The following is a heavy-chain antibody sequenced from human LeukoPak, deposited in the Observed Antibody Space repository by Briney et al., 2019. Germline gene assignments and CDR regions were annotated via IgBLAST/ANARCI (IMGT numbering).Heavy chain of an antibody. J-gene: IGHJ4*02. D-gene: IGHD3-3*01. Sequence: PGESLKISCKGFGYSFTSYWIGWVRQMPGKGLEWMGIIYPGDSDTRYSPSFQGQVTISADKSINTAYLQWSTLKASGTAIYYCARHNDFWSGYYTMDYWGQGTLVTVSS. V-gene: IGHV5-51*01. CDR3: ARHNDFWSGYYTMDY. CDR1: GYSFTSYW. CDR2: IYPGDSDT.